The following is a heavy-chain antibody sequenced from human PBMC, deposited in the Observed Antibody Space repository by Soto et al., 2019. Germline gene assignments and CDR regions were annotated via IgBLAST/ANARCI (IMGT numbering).Heavy chain of an antibody. J-gene: IGHJ6*02. D-gene: IGHD3-10*01. CDR3: ARDFNYGSHYGMDV. Sequence: GGSLRLSCAASGFTFSSYWMHWVRQAPGKGLVWVSRINSDGSSTSYADSVKGRFTISRDNAKNTLYLQMNSLRAEDTAVYYCARDFNYGSHYGMDVWGQGTKVTVYS. CDR1: GFTFSSYW. V-gene: IGHV3-74*01. CDR2: INSDGSST.